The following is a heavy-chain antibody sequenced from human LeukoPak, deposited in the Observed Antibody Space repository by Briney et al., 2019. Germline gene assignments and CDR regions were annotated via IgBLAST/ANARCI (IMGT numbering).Heavy chain of an antibody. V-gene: IGHV4-59*01. Sequence: KPSETLSLTCTVSSGSISSYYWSWIRQPPGKGLEWIGYIFYSGSTNYNPSLKSRVTISVDTSKNQFCLGLSSVTAADTAVYYCARGPTRYYFDCWGQGTLVTVSS. D-gene: IGHD4-17*01. J-gene: IGHJ4*02. CDR1: SGSISSYY. CDR3: ARGPTRYYFDC. CDR2: IFYSGST.